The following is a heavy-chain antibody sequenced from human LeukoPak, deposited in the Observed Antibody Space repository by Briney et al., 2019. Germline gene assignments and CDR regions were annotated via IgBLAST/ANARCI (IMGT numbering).Heavy chain of an antibody. V-gene: IGHV3-33*01. D-gene: IGHD1-26*01. CDR1: GFTFSSYG. J-gene: IGHJ4*02. Sequence: GRSLRLSCAASGFTFSSYGMHWVRQAPGKGLEWVTVIWYDGSNKYYADSVKGRFTISRDNSKNTLYLQMNSLRAEDTAVYYCARDPTLVGATPFDYWGQGTLVTVSS. CDR2: IWYDGSNK. CDR3: ARDPTLVGATPFDY.